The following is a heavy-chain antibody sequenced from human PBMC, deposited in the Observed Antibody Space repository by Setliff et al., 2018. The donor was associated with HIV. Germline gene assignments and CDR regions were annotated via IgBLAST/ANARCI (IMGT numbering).Heavy chain of an antibody. CDR1: GYTFSTNA. CDR3: VGEGGYSSGWYRTYYFDY. V-gene: IGHV1-3*01. D-gene: IGHD6-19*01. Sequence: ASVKVSCKAFGYTFSTNAIHWVRQAPGQRLEWMGYINAGDDNTRYSEKFQGRVTITRDTSANTAYMELSSLRSEDTAVYYCVGEGGYSSGWYRTYYFDYWGQGTLVTVSS. CDR2: INAGDDNT. J-gene: IGHJ4*02.